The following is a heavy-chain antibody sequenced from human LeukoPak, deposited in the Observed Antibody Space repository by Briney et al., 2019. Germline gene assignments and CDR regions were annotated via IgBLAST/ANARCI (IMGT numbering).Heavy chain of an antibody. CDR2: IKQDGSEK. CDR1: GFTFSSYW. V-gene: IGHV3-7*01. D-gene: IGHD4-17*01. CDR3: ARVFEAVTTFSQSDYYYYMDV. Sequence: PGGSLRLSCAASGFTFSSYWMSWVRQAPGKGLEWVANIKQDGSEKYYVDSVKGRFTISRDNAKNSLYLQMNSLRAEDTAVYYCARVFEAVTTFSQSDYYYYMDVWGKGTTVTVSS. J-gene: IGHJ6*03.